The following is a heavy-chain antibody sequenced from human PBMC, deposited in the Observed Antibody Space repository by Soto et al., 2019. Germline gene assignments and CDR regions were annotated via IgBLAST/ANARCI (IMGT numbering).Heavy chain of an antibody. CDR2: ISYDGGLQ. CDR1: GFTFSSYG. D-gene: IGHD5-18*01. Sequence: QAQLVESGGGVVQLGGSLSLSCAASGFTFSSYGRHWVRQAPGTGLEWVAVISYDGGLQHYADSVKGRFTISRDNSKNMVLLQMNSLRAEDTAVYYCVSDRGYGHASVPYSWGQGTLVSVSS. J-gene: IGHJ4*02. V-gene: IGHV3-30*03. CDR3: VSDRGYGHASVPYS.